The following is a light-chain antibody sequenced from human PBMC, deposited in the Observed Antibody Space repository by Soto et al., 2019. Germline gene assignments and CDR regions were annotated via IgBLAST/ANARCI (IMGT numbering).Light chain of an antibody. CDR1: QSVLDTSTNKSY. CDR2: WAS. Sequence: VLTQSQSSLAVSLGERANVTCSSSQSVLDTSTNKSYLDWYQKKAGHPPNLLVHWASVREAGVPDRFICGESGTDSTLTISSLQADDLAVYDCHKYYTTPLTFGQGTQLEIK. J-gene: IGKJ2*01. V-gene: IGKV4-1*01. CDR3: HKYYTTPLT.